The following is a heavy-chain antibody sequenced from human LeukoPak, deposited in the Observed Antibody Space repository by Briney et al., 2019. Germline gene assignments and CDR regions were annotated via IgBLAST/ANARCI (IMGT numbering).Heavy chain of an antibody. V-gene: IGHV4-59*01. D-gene: IGHD3-16*01. CDR3: ARETSQKGAHYMDV. CDR2: LYYSGST. J-gene: IGHJ6*03. CDR1: GGSIRSYY. Sequence: SETLSLTCTVSGGSIRSYYWSWIRQPPGKGLEWIGYLYYSGSTNYNPSLKSRVTISVDTSKNQFSLKLRSVTAADTAVYYCARETSQKGAHYMDVWGKGTTVTISS.